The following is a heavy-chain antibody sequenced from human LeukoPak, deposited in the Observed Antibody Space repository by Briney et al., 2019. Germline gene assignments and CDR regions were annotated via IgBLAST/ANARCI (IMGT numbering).Heavy chain of an antibody. CDR1: GFTFSSYS. CDR2: ISSSSSYI. CDR3: AREGSSGWYSDY. V-gene: IGHV3-21*01. D-gene: IGHD6-19*01. Sequence: GGSLRLSCAASGFTFSSYSMNWVRQAPGKGLEWVSSISSSSSYIYYADSVKGRFTISRDNAKNSLYLQMNSLRAEDTAVYYCAREGSSGWYSDYWGQGTLVTVSS. J-gene: IGHJ4*02.